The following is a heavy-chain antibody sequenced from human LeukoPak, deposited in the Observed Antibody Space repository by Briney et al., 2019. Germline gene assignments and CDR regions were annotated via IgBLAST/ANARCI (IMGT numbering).Heavy chain of an antibody. CDR3: ARDRGGATAYDY. J-gene: IGHJ4*02. D-gene: IGHD3-10*01. CDR2: IYSSGST. V-gene: IGHV3-53*01. CDR1: GFSVSSNY. Sequence: GGSLRLSCAASGFSVSSNYMSWVRQAPGKGLTWVSVIYSSGSTYYADSVKGRFAISRDNAKNTLYLQMNSLRAEDTAVYYCARDRGGATAYDYWGQGTLVTVSS.